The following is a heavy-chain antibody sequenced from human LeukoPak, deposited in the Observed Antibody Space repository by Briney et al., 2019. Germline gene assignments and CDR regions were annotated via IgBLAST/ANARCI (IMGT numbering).Heavy chain of an antibody. Sequence: GGSLRLSCAASGFTFSSYWMSWVRQAPGKGLEWVANIKQDGSEKYYVDSVKGRFTISRDNAKNSLYLQMNSLRADDTAVYYCARDKIVGPTTLDYWGQGTLVTVSS. CDR3: ARDKIVGPTTLDY. J-gene: IGHJ4*02. CDR1: GFTFSSYW. CDR2: IKQDGSEK. D-gene: IGHD1-26*01. V-gene: IGHV3-7*01.